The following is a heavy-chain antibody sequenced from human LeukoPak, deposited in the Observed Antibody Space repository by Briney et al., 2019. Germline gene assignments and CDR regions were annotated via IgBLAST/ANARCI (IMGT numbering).Heavy chain of an antibody. Sequence: GGSLRLSCAASGFTFSSYAMSWVRQAPGKGLEWVSAISGSGGSTYYADSVKGRFTISRDNSKNTLYLQMNSLRAEDTAVYYCAKDVYYDSSGYCWFAFDIWGQGTMVTVSS. J-gene: IGHJ3*02. CDR2: ISGSGGST. CDR3: AKDVYYDSSGYCWFAFDI. V-gene: IGHV3-23*01. CDR1: GFTFSSYA. D-gene: IGHD3-22*01.